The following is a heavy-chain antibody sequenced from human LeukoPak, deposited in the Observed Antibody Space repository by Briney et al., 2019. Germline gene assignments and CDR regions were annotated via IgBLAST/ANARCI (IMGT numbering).Heavy chain of an antibody. CDR3: ARDPLTTVTTSGGYYYYMDV. CDR1: GYTFTSYD. Sequence: ASVKVSCKASGYTFTSYDINWVRQATGQGLEWMGWMNPNSGNTGYAQKFQGRVTMIRNTSISTAYMELSSLRSEDTAVYYCARDPLTTVTTSGGYYYYMDVWGKGTTVTVSS. D-gene: IGHD4-17*01. J-gene: IGHJ6*03. CDR2: MNPNSGNT. V-gene: IGHV1-8*01.